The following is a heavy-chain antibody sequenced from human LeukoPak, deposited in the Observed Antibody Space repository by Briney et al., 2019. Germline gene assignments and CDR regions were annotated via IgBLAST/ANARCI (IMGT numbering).Heavy chain of an antibody. CDR3: ARSGYSGYEGDY. CDR2: TYPSDSDT. J-gene: IGHJ4*02. D-gene: IGHD5-12*01. CDR1: GYSFATFW. Sequence: PGESLEISCKGSGYSFATFWIGWVRQMPGKGLEWMGITYPSDSDTRYSPSFQGQVTISADKSINTAYLQWSSLKASDTAMYYCARSGYSGYEGDYWGQGTLVTVSS. V-gene: IGHV5-51*01.